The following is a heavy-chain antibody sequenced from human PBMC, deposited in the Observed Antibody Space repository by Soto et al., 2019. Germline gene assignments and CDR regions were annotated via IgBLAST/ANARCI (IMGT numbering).Heavy chain of an antibody. CDR1: GFTFSSYA. J-gene: IGHJ5*02. Sequence: PGGSLRLSCAAPGFTFSSYAMSWVRQAPGKGLEWVSAISGSGGSTYYADSVKGRFTISRDNSKNTLYLQMNSLRAEDTAVYYCAKGPRYDFWSGYYSNWFDPWGQGTLVTVSS. D-gene: IGHD3-3*01. CDR2: ISGSGGST. CDR3: AKGPRYDFWSGYYSNWFDP. V-gene: IGHV3-23*01.